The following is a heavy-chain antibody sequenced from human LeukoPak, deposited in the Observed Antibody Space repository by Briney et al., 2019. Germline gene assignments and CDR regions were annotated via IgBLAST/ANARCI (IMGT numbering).Heavy chain of an antibody. D-gene: IGHD4-17*01. CDR1: GFIFNDYA. J-gene: IGHJ5*02. CDR2: ISWNSASL. V-gene: IGHV3-9*01. CDR3: AKGANPNYGYYIRGWFGP. Sequence: SGGSLRLSCAASGFIFNDYAMHWVRQAPGKGLEWVSSISWNSASLGYADSVQGRFTISRDNAKNSLYLQMNNLRAEDTALYYCAKGANPNYGYYIRGWFGPWGQGTLVTVSS.